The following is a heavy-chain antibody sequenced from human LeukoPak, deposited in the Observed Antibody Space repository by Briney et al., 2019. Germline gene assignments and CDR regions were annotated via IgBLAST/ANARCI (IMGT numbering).Heavy chain of an antibody. V-gene: IGHV1-69*13. CDR3: ATLSYYDSDP. J-gene: IGHJ5*02. Sequence: GASVKVSCKASGGTFSSYAISWVRQAPGQGLEWMGGIIPIFGTANYAQKFQGRVTITADESTSTAYMELSSLRCEDTAVYYCATLSYYDSDPWGQGTLVTVSS. CDR1: GGTFSSYA. D-gene: IGHD3-22*01. CDR2: IIPIFGTA.